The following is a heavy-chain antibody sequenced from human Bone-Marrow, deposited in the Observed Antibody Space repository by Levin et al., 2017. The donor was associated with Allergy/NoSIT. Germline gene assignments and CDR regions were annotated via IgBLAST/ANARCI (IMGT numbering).Heavy chain of an antibody. Sequence: GGSLRLSCAASGFTVSSNYMSWVRQAPGKGLEWVSVIYSGGSTYYADSVKGRFTISRDNSKNTLYLQMNSLRAEDTAVYYCARDLVVPAAPYYYYGMDVWGQGTTVTVSS. CDR3: ARDLVVPAAPYYYYGMDV. V-gene: IGHV3-53*01. D-gene: IGHD2-2*01. J-gene: IGHJ6*02. CDR2: IYSGGST. CDR1: GFTVSSNY.